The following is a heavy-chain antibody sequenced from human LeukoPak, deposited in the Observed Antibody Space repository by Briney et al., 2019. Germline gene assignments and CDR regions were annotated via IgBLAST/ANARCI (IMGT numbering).Heavy chain of an antibody. Sequence: ASVKLSCKASGYTFTSYAMNWERQAPGQWPEWMGWINTNTGNPTYAQGFTGRFVFSLDTSVSTAYLQISSLKAEDTAVYYCARSTGGIVGATTVFYFDYWGQGTLVTVSS. CDR2: INTNTGNP. CDR1: GYTFTSYA. D-gene: IGHD1-26*01. J-gene: IGHJ4*02. CDR3: ARSTGGIVGATTVFYFDY. V-gene: IGHV7-4-1*02.